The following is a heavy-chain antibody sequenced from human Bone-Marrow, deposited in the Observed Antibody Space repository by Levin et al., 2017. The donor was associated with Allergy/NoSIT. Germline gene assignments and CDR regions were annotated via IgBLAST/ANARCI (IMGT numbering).Heavy chain of an antibody. CDR3: ARDAPWGLGALDY. V-gene: IGHV6-1*01. CDR2: TYYRSKWYN. J-gene: IGHJ4*02. D-gene: IGHD7-27*01. Sequence: SETLSLTCAISGDSVSSNSAAWYWIRQSPSRGLEWLGRTYYRSKWYNDYAVSVKSRITINPDTSKNQFSLQLNSVTPEDTAVYYCARDAPWGLGALDYWGQGILVTVSS. CDR1: GDSVSSNSAA.